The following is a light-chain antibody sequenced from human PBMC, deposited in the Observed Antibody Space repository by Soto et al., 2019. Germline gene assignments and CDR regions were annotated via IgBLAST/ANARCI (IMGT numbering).Light chain of an antibody. CDR3: TSYTSTRIYV. CDR1: SSDVGGYKY. Sequence: QSVLTQPASVSGSPGQSITISCTGTSSDVGGYKYVSWYQQHPGKAPKLMIFEVSNRPSGVSNRFSGSKSANTASLTISGLQAEDEADYYCTSYTSTRIYVFGTGTKVTVL. CDR2: EVS. V-gene: IGLV2-14*01. J-gene: IGLJ1*01.